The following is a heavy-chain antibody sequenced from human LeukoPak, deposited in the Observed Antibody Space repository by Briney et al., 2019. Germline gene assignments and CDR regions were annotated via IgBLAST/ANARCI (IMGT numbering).Heavy chain of an antibody. CDR1: GGSFSGYY. CDR2: INHSGST. D-gene: IGHD6-19*01. CDR3: ARASVAGRVY. J-gene: IGHJ4*02. Sequence: PSETLSLTCAVYGGSFSGYYWSWIRQPPGKGLEWTGEINHSGSTNYNPSLKSRVTISVDTSKNQFSLKLSSVTAADTAVYYCARASVAGRVYWGQGTLVTVSS. V-gene: IGHV4-34*01.